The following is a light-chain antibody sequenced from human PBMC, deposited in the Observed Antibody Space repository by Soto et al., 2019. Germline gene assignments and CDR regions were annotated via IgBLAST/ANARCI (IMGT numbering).Light chain of an antibody. Sequence: EIVMTQSPGTLSVSPGERATLSCRASQSVSSRLAWYQQKPGQAPSLLIYGASTRATGIPARFSGSGSGTEFTLTITSLQSEDSAVYYCQQYNDCPSLTFGGGTKVEIK. V-gene: IGKV3-15*01. J-gene: IGKJ4*01. CDR1: QSVSSR. CDR2: GAS. CDR3: QQYNDCPSLT.